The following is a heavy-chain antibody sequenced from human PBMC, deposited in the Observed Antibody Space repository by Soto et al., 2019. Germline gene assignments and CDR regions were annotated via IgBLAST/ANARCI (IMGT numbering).Heavy chain of an antibody. Sequence: GGSLRLSCAASGFTFSSYEMNWVRQAPGKGREWVSYFSSSGSTIYYAESVKGRFTISRDNAKNSRYLQMNSLRAEDTAVYYCRNGGYDAFDIWGQGTMVTVSS. D-gene: IGHD4-17*01. CDR1: GFTFSSYE. CDR2: FSSSGSTI. CDR3: RNGGYDAFDI. J-gene: IGHJ3*02. V-gene: IGHV3-48*03.